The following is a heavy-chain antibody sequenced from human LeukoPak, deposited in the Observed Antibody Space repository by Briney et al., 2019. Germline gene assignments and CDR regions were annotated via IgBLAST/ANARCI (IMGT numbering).Heavy chain of an antibody. CDR3: TTVRVNDYVWGSYRYSYFES. D-gene: IGHD3-16*02. CDR1: GFTFSSYS. CDR2: ISSSSSYI. Sequence: GGSLRLSCAASGFTFSSYSMNWVRQAPGKGLEWVSSISSSSSYIYYADSVKGRFTISRDNAKNSLYLQMNSLKTEDTAVYYCTTVRVNDYVWGSYRYSYFESWGQGTLVTVSS. J-gene: IGHJ4*02. V-gene: IGHV3-21*03.